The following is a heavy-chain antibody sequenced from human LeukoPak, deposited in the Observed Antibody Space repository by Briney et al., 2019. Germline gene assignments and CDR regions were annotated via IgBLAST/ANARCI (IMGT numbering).Heavy chain of an antibody. CDR1: GGSFSGYY. CDR3: ARGELQYSSGRYAVRVLEY. J-gene: IGHJ4*02. D-gene: IGHD6-19*01. Sequence: SETLSLTCAVYGGSFSGYYWSWIRQPPGKGLEWIGEINHSGSTNYNPSLKSRVIISVDTSKNQFSLKVTSVTAADTAVYYCARGELQYSSGRYAVRVLEYWGQGTLVTVSS. CDR2: INHSGST. V-gene: IGHV4-34*01.